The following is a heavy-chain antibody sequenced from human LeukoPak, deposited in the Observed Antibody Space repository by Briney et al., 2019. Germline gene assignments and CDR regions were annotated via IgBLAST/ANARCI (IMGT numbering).Heavy chain of an antibody. D-gene: IGHD3-16*01. CDR1: GFTFSDAW. J-gene: IGHJ4*02. V-gene: IGHV3-15*01. Sequence: PGGSLRLSCTASGFTFSDAWMSWVRQAPGKGLEWVGRIKSKIDGETIDYAAPVKGRFTISRDDSKDTLYLQMNTLKSEDTAVYYCARDLMTLQPEMPYFDYWGQGTLVTVSS. CDR2: IKSKIDGETI. CDR3: ARDLMTLQPEMPYFDY.